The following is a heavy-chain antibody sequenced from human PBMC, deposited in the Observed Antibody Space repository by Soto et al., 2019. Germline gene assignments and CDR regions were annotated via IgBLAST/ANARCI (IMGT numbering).Heavy chain of an antibody. D-gene: IGHD1-26*01. V-gene: IGHV3-33*01. Sequence: QVQLVESGGGVVQPGRSLRLSCAASGFTFSSYGMHWVRQAPGKGLEWVAVIWYDGTNKYYADSVKGRFTISRDNSKNTLYLQMNSRRAEDTAVYYCARAQSSGNYYSDYWGQGTLVTVSS. J-gene: IGHJ4*02. CDR3: ARAQSSGNYYSDY. CDR2: IWYDGTNK. CDR1: GFTFSSYG.